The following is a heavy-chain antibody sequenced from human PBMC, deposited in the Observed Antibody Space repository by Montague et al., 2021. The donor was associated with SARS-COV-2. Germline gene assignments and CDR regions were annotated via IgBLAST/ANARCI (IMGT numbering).Heavy chain of an antibody. CDR2: IYPGGGI. CDR3: ARDSDFSSWHEAGDYFDY. Sequence: SETLSLTCIVSGGSISGYFWSRIRQPSGKGLEWIVRIYPGGGIFESGPXXYHPSLKSRVTVSIDTSRNQFSLSLNSVTAADTAVYFCARDSDFSSWHEAGDYFDYWGQGILVAVSS. V-gene: IGHV4-4*07. J-gene: IGHJ4*02. D-gene: IGHD6-13*01. CDR1: GGSISGYF.